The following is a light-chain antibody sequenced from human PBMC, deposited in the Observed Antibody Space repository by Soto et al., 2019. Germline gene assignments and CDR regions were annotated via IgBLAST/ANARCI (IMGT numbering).Light chain of an antibody. J-gene: IGLJ2*01. CDR3: AAWDDSLKGVV. V-gene: IGLV1-44*01. CDR2: SSS. Sequence: QSVLTQPPSASGTRGQRVTISCSGSSSNIGSKAVNWNQHLPGTAPKLLIYSSSQRPSGVPDRFSGSKSGTSASLAISGLQSEDEADYYCAAWDDSLKGVVFGGGTKLTVL. CDR1: SSNIGSKA.